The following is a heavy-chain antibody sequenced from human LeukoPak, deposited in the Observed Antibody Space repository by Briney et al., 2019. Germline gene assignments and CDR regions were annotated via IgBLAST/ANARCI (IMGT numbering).Heavy chain of an antibody. J-gene: IGHJ4*02. CDR3: AKGVVGYCSSTSCSLGDY. CDR1: GFTFSSYA. V-gene: IGHV3-23*01. CDR2: ISGSGGST. Sequence: GGSLRLSCAASGFTFSSYAMSWVRQAPGKGLEWVSAISGSGGSTYYADSVKGRFTISRDNSKNTLYLQMNSLRAEDTAVYYCAKGVVGYCSSTSCSLGDYWGQGTLVTVSS. D-gene: IGHD2-2*01.